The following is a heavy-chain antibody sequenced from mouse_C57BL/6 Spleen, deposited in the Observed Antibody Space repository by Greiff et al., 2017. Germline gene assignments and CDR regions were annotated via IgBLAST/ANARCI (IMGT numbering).Heavy chain of an antibody. CDR1: GFTFTDYY. CDR2: IRNKANGYTT. Sequence: EVKLMESGGGLVQPGGSLSLSCAASGFTFTDYYMSWVRQPPGKALEWLGFIRNKANGYTTEYSASVKGRFTISRDNSQSILYLQMNALGAEDSATYYCARSRYAYFDYWGQGTTLTVSS. J-gene: IGHJ2*01. V-gene: IGHV7-3*01. D-gene: IGHD6-5*01. CDR3: ARSRYAYFDY.